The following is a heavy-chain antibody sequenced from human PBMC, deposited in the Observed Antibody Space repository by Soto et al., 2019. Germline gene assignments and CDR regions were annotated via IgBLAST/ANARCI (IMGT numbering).Heavy chain of an antibody. J-gene: IGHJ4*02. CDR2: ISRTGETK. CDR3: ARDVRLPDY. Sequence: EVQLVESGGGLVPPGGSLRLSCAASGFTFSTYSMNWVRQALGKGLEWVSFISRTGETKYYEDYVKGRLTISRDNAKNSPFLQMNRLTAEDTAVYYCARDVRLPDYWGQGTLVNVSS. V-gene: IGHV3-48*01. D-gene: IGHD3-10*02. CDR1: GFTFSTYS.